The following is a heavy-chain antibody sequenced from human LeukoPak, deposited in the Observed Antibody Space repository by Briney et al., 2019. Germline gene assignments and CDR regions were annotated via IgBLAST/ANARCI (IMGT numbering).Heavy chain of an antibody. CDR1: GFTFSSYA. V-gene: IGHV3-23*01. J-gene: IGHJ3*02. CDR3: ARDTFKLLWFGESHEDGAFDI. Sequence: GGSLRLSCAASGFTFSSYAMSWVRQAPGKGLEWVSAISGSGGSTYYADSVKGRFTISRDNSKNTLYLQMNSLRAEDTAVYYCARDTFKLLWFGESHEDGAFDIWGQGTMVTVSS. D-gene: IGHD3-10*01. CDR2: ISGSGGST.